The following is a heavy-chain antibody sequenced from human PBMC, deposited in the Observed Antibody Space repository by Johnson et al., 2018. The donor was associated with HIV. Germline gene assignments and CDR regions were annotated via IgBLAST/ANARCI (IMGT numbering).Heavy chain of an antibody. CDR2: IWYDGSNR. Sequence: QVQLVESGGGVVQPGRSLRVSCAASGFTFSSYGMHWVRQAPGKGLEWVAVIWYDGSNRYYADSVKGRFTISRDNSKNTLYLQMNRLRAEDTAVYYCAKDLYSSSWTNDAFDIWCQGTMVTVSS. CDR1: GFTFSSYG. V-gene: IGHV3-33*06. D-gene: IGHD6-13*01. CDR3: AKDLYSSSWTNDAFDI. J-gene: IGHJ3*02.